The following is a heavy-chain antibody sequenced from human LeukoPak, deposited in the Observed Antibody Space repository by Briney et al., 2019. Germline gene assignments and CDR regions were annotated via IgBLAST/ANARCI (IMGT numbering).Heavy chain of an antibody. CDR1: RYTFTSYD. V-gene: IGHV1-8*01. J-gene: IGHJ4*02. CDR3: ARLSQTPDYYTLGGYYYLGY. CDR2: MNPNTGRT. Sequence: ASVKVSCEASRYTFTSYDINWVREAAGQGLEWMGWMNPNTGRTGYAQKFQGRITMTRDTSINTAYMELTNLRSEDTAIYYCARLSQTPDYYTLGGYYYLGYWGQGTPVTVSS. D-gene: IGHD3-10*01.